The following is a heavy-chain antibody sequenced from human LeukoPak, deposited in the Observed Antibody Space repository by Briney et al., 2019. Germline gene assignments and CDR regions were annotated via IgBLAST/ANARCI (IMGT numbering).Heavy chain of an antibody. J-gene: IGHJ4*02. D-gene: IGHD5-12*01. CDR2: ISPSSGGT. CDR1: GYTFTDYY. V-gene: IGHV1-2*02. Sequence: ASVKVSCKSSGYTFTDYYIHWVRQAPGQGLECMGWISPSSGGTNYAQNFQGRVTLTRDTSIRTVYMELSSLRSDDTAVYYCARGLVGSAYDFDYWGQGTLVPVSS. CDR3: ARGLVGSAYDFDY.